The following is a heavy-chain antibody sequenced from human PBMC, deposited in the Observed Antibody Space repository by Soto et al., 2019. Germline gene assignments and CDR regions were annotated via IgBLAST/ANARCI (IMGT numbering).Heavy chain of an antibody. D-gene: IGHD2-2*01. CDR3: AREPSYCSSTSCYLGVAFEEFDY. CDR2: IWYDGSNK. V-gene: IGHV3-33*01. Sequence: QVQLVESGGGVVQPGRSLRLSCAASGFTFSSYGMHWVRQAPGKGLEWVAVIWYDGSNKYYADSVKGRFTISRDNSKKTLYLQMNSLRAEDTAVYYCAREPSYCSSTSCYLGVAFEEFDYWGQGTLVTVSS. CDR1: GFTFSSYG. J-gene: IGHJ4*02.